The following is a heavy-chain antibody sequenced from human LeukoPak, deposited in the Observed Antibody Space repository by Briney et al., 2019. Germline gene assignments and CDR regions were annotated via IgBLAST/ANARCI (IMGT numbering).Heavy chain of an antibody. CDR2: IYSGGTT. Sequence: GGCLRLSCAASGFTVSSHYMSWVRQTPGKGLEWVSIIYSGGTTYYADSVKGRFTISRDNSKNTLYLQMNSLRAEDTAVYYCARAPPPDSSVSSEPLDYWGQGTLVTVSS. J-gene: IGHJ4*02. CDR1: GFTVSSHY. V-gene: IGHV3-53*01. CDR3: ARAPPPDSSVSSEPLDY. D-gene: IGHD3-22*01.